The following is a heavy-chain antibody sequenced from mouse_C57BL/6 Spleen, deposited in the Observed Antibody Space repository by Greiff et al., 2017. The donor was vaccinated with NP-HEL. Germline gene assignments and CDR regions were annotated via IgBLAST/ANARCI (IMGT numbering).Heavy chain of an antibody. CDR3: ERDYGKYGAMDY. J-gene: IGHJ4*01. CDR2: IYPGSGST. Sequence: VQLQQSGAELVKPGASVKMSCKASGYTFTSYWITWVKQRPGQGLEWIGDIYPGSGSTNYNEKFKSKATLTVDTSSSTAYMQLSSLTSEDSAVYYGERDYGKYGAMDYWGQGTSVTVSS. CDR1: GYTFTSYW. V-gene: IGHV1-55*01. D-gene: IGHD2-1*01.